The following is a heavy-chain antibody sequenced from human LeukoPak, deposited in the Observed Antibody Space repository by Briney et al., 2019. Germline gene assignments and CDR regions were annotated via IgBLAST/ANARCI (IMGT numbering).Heavy chain of an antibody. CDR1: GFTVSSNY. CDR3: AKLDYYGSGSRGAFDI. CDR2: IYSGGST. Sequence: PGGSLRLSCAASGFTVSSNYMSWVRQAPGKGLEWVSVIYSGGSTYYADSVKGRFTISRDNSKNTLYLQMNSLRAEDTAVYYCAKLDYYGSGSRGAFDIWGQGTMVTVSS. D-gene: IGHD3-10*01. V-gene: IGHV3-53*01. J-gene: IGHJ3*02.